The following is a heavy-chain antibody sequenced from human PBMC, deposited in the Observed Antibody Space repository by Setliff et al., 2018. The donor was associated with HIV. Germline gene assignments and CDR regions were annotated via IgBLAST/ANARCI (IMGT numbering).Heavy chain of an antibody. D-gene: IGHD6-13*01. Sequence: GGSLRLSCAASGFTFSSYGMHWVRQAPGKGLEWVALIWYDGSNKDYADSVKGRFTISRDNSKNTLYLQMSTLRAEDTAVYYCAKTTPSSIRSPYYYYMDVWGKGTTVTVSS. CDR2: IWYDGSNK. CDR3: AKTTPSSIRSPYYYYMDV. J-gene: IGHJ6*03. V-gene: IGHV3-33*06. CDR1: GFTFSSYG.